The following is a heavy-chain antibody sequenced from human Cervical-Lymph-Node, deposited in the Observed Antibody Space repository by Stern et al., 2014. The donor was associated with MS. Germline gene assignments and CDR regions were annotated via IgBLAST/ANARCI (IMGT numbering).Heavy chain of an antibody. CDR2: INPSSGDT. CDR3: AKSTTITPLDY. D-gene: IGHD1-14*01. V-gene: IGHV1-2*02. J-gene: IGHJ4*02. CDR1: GYSFTGYY. Sequence: VQLVESGTEMKKPGTSVKVSCRTSGYSFTGYYLHWVRQAPGQGLEWMGLINPSSGDTNVAQKFQGRATMTRDTSVTTAYLVLSRLSLNDTAVYFCAKSTTITPLDYWGQGSLITVSS.